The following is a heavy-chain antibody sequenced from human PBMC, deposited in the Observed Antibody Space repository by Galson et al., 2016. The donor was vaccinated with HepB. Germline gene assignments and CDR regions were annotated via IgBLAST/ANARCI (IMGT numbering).Heavy chain of an antibody. CDR2: MAGTGSST. CDR1: GFSLKSHA. CDR3: AREGPRRISVAEMGFFDY. Sequence: SLRLSCAASGFSLKSHAMSWVRQAPGKGLEWVSGMAGTGSSTNYADSVKGRFTISRDNSRNSVYLQMNDLRVDDTAICYCAREGPRRISVAEMGFFDYWGRGSLVTVSS. J-gene: IGHJ4*02. V-gene: IGHV3-23*01. D-gene: IGHD2-15*01.